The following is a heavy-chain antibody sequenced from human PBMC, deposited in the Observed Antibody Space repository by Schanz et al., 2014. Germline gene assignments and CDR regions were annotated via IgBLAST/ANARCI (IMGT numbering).Heavy chain of an antibody. CDR2: ISNSGTYT. D-gene: IGHD6-19*01. Sequence: VQLVESGGGVVRPGGSLRLSCAASGFGFDDYAMSWVRQAPGKGLEWISYISNSGTYTKYADSVKGRFVISRDNARSSLYLQMSSLRDGDTAVYYCASVIMVAGNHRDGRDVWGQGTMVTVSS. V-gene: IGHV3-11*05. J-gene: IGHJ3*01. CDR3: ASVIMVAGNHRDGRDV. CDR1: GFGFDDYA.